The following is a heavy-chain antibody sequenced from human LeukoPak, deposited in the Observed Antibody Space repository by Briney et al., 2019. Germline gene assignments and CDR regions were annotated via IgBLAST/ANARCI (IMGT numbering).Heavy chain of an antibody. CDR1: GYTFTTYD. J-gene: IGHJ4*02. CDR3: ARANYYGSGKKDLDY. V-gene: IGHV1-8*01. CDR2: MNPNSGNT. D-gene: IGHD3-10*01. Sequence: GASVKVSCKASGYTFTTYDINWVRQATGQGLEGMGWMNPNSGNTGYTQKFQGRVTMTTNTSMSTAYMELNSLRSEDTAVYYCARANYYGSGKKDLDYWGQGTLVTVSS.